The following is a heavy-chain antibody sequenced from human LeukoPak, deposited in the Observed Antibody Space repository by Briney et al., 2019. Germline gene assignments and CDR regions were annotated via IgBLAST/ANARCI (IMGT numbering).Heavy chain of an antibody. CDR2: IYHSGST. CDR3: ARDPQWEGDAFDI. V-gene: IGHV4-30-2*01. Sequence: SQTLSLTCTVSGGSISSGGYYWSWIRQPPGKGLEWIGYIYHSGSTYYNPSLKSRVTISVDRSKNQFSLKLSSVTAADTAVYYCARDPQWEGDAFDIWGQGTMVTVSS. CDR1: GGSISSGGYY. D-gene: IGHD1-26*01. J-gene: IGHJ3*02.